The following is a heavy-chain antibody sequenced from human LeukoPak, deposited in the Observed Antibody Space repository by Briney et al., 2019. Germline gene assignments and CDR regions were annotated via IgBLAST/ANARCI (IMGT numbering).Heavy chain of an antibody. CDR3: ARVLQQLVVDY. Sequence: PGGSLRLSCAASGFIFSNYWMGWVRQAPGKGLEWVGSIKGDGSETYYVDSVKGRFTITRDNAKNSLYLQMNSLRAEDTAVYYCARVLQQLVVDYWGQGTLVTVSS. V-gene: IGHV3-7*01. CDR2: IKGDGSET. J-gene: IGHJ4*02. D-gene: IGHD6-6*01. CDR1: GFIFSNYW.